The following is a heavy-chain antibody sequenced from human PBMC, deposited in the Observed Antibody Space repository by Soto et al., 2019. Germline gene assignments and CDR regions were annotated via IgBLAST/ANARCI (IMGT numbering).Heavy chain of an antibody. CDR3: ASSITQMLTD. Sequence: EVQLVESGGGLVQSGGSLRLSCTASGFSVSDHFMDWVRQTPGKGLEWFGQITNRATGDTTFYAASVKGRFTVSKDESRNSLYLQMNSLKTEDTAVYYCASSITQMLTDWGQGTLVSVAS. CDR1: GFSVSDHF. D-gene: IGHD1-20*01. V-gene: IGHV3-72*01. J-gene: IGHJ4*02. CDR2: ITNRATGDTT.